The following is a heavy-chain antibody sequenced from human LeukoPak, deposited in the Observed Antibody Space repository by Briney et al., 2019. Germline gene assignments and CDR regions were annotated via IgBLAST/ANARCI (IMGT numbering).Heavy chain of an antibody. CDR2: IYYSGST. D-gene: IGHD3-10*01. J-gene: IGHJ4*02. CDR3: ASHYGSGSFYSPFDY. Sequence: PSETLSLTCTVSGGSISSYYWSWIRQSPGKGLEWIGYIYYSGSTNYNPSLKSRVTISLDTSKNQFSLKLSSVTAADTAVYYCASHYGSGSFYSPFDYWGQGTLVTVSS. CDR1: GGSISSYY. V-gene: IGHV4-59*01.